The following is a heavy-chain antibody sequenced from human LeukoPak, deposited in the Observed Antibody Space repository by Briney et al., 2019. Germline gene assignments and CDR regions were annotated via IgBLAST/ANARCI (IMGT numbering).Heavy chain of an antibody. Sequence: SETLSLTCTVSGGSISSSSYYWGWIRQPPGKGLEWIGSIYYSGSTYYNPSLKSRVTIFVDTSKNQFSLKLSSVTAADTAVYYCARRGYDSSGYYFDYWGQGTLVTVSS. V-gene: IGHV4-39*01. CDR1: GGSISSSSYY. CDR2: IYYSGST. J-gene: IGHJ4*02. CDR3: ARRGYDSSGYYFDY. D-gene: IGHD3-22*01.